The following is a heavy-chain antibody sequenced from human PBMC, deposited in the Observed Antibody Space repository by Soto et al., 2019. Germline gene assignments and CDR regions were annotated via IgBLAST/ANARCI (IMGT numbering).Heavy chain of an antibody. J-gene: IGHJ6*02. Sequence: GGSLRLSCAASGFTFSSYGMHWVRQAPGKGLEWVAVIWYDGSNKYYADSVKGRFTISRDNSKNTLYLQMNSLRAEDTAVYYCARDGGVAVEYGMDVWGQGTTVTVSS. CDR3: ARDGGVAVEYGMDV. V-gene: IGHV3-33*01. CDR2: IWYDGSNK. D-gene: IGHD3-16*01. CDR1: GFTFSSYG.